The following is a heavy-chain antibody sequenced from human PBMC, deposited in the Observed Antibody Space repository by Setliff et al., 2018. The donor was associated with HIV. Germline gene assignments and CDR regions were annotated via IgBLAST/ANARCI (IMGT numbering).Heavy chain of an antibody. CDR2: INPNSGGT. D-gene: IGHD3-10*01. J-gene: IGHJ6*03. Sequence: ASVKVSCKASGYTFTGYYMHWVRQAPGQGLEWMGWINPNSGGTNYAQKFQGWVTMTRDTSTTTAYMELRSLRSDDTAVYYCATLAGDYYYSGRGYYFMDVWGKGTTVTVSS. CDR1: GYTFTGYY. V-gene: IGHV1-2*04. CDR3: ATLAGDYYYSGRGYYFMDV.